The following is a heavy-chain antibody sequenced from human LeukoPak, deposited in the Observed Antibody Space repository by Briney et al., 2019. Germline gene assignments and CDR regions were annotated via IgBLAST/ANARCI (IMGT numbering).Heavy chain of an antibody. D-gene: IGHD4-23*01. Sequence: ASVKVSCKAFGYTFTSNYMHWVRQAPGQGPEWMGVISPSGGSTTYAQKFQGRVTLTRDMSTSTVYMELSSLRSEDTAVYYCARGLRWYELVAFDYWGQGTLVTVSS. CDR1: GYTFTSNY. CDR2: ISPSGGST. J-gene: IGHJ4*02. V-gene: IGHV1-46*01. CDR3: ARGLRWYELVAFDY.